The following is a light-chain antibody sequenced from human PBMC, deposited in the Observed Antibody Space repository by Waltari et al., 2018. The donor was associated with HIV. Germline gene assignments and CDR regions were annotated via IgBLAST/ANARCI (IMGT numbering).Light chain of an antibody. Sequence: QSALTQPPSTSGSLGQSVTISCTGSRSDIGAYDFVSWFQQPPHSAPKLLLYEVTRRPSTVSDRFSGSRSGNTAFLTVAGLQPDDEATYFCSSYGDSLRVLFGGGTNVTVL. CDR1: RSDIGAYDF. CDR3: SSYGDSLRVL. V-gene: IGLV2-8*01. J-gene: IGLJ3*02. CDR2: EVT.